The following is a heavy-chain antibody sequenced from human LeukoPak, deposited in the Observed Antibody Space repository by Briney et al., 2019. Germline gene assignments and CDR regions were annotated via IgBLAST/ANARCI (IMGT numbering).Heavy chain of an antibody. CDR3: ARADRYGTTWYGRVDY. Sequence: GGSLRLSCAASGFTFSSYGMHWVRQAPGKGLEWVAVISYNGSNKYYADSVKGRFTISRDNSKNTLYLQMNSLRAEDTAVYYCARADRYGTTWYGRVDYWGQGTLVTVSS. D-gene: IGHD6-13*01. V-gene: IGHV3-30*03. CDR2: ISYNGSNK. J-gene: IGHJ4*02. CDR1: GFTFSSYG.